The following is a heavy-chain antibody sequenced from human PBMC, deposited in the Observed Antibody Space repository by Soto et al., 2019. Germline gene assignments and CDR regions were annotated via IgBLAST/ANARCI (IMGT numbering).Heavy chain of an antibody. CDR1: GYSFTGYY. J-gene: IGHJ4*02. CDR2: INPDNGAT. CDR3: VRGLNYYDSGGNK. Sequence: ASVNVSCKASGYSFTGYYIQWVRQAPGQGLEWMGWINPDNGATKSAQKFQGRVTMTRDTSISTAHMDLSSLRSDDTAVYFCVRGLNYYDSGGNKWGQGTLVTVSS. V-gene: IGHV1-2*02. D-gene: IGHD3-22*01.